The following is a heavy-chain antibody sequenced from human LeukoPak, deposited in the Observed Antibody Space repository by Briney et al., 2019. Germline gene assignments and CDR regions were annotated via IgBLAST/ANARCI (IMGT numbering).Heavy chain of an antibody. CDR2: IRSKANSYAT. V-gene: IGHV3-73*01. J-gene: IGHJ4*02. Sequence: PGGSLRLSCAASGFTFSDSAMHWVRQASGKGLEWVGRIRSKANSYATAYAASVKGRFTISRDDSKNTAYLQMNSLKTEDTAVYYCTRHNRYSGVFDYWGQGTLVTVSS. CDR1: GFTFSDSA. CDR3: TRHNRYSGVFDY. D-gene: IGHD3-10*01.